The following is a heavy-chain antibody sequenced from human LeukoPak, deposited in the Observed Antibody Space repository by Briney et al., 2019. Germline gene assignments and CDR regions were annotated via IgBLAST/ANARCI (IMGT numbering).Heavy chain of an antibody. CDR1: GFAFSSYV. V-gene: IGHV3-23*01. D-gene: IGHD2/OR15-2a*01. J-gene: IGHJ2*01. Sequence: PGGSLRLSYEVSGFAFSSYVMSWVRQAPGNGLEWVSAIDSNGVTTNYADSVKGRFTISRDNSKNTLYLQVNSLRAEDTAVYYCARDRSMSGWYIDLWGRGTLVTVSP. CDR2: IDSNGVTT. CDR3: ARDRSMSGWYIDL.